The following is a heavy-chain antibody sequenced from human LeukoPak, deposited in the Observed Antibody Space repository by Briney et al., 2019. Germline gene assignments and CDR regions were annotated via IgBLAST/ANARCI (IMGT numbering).Heavy chain of an antibody. CDR2: INQDGSEK. D-gene: IGHD5-24*01. CDR3: ARDRPSGWLQWDY. Sequence: GGSLRLSCVASGFTFSNYWMSWVRQAPGKGLEWVANINQDGSEKYYVDSVKGRFTISKDSAKNSLYLQMNSLRVEDTAVYYCARDRPSGWLQWDYWGQGTLVTVSS. CDR1: GFTFSNYW. V-gene: IGHV3-7*05. J-gene: IGHJ4*02.